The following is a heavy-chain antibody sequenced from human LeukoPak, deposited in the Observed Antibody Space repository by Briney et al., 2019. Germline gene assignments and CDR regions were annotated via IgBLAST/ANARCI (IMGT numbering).Heavy chain of an antibody. CDR3: ASSRVEPAAIKH. Sequence: SETLSLTCAVSGYSISSGYYWGWIRQPPGKGLEWIGSIYHSGSTYYNPSLKSRITISVDTSKNQFSLKLSSVTAADTAVYYCASSRVEPAAIKHWGQGTLVTVSS. V-gene: IGHV4-38-2*01. CDR2: IYHSGST. CDR1: GYSISSGYY. D-gene: IGHD2-2*01. J-gene: IGHJ1*01.